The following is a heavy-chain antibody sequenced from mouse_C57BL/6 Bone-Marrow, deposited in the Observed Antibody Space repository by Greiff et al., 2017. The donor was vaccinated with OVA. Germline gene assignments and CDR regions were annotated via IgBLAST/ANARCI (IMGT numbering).Heavy chain of an antibody. CDR1: GFNIKDDS. J-gene: IGHJ2*01. Sequence: VQLQQSGAELVRPGASVQLSCTASGFNIKDDSMHWVKQRPEQGLEWIGWIDPENGDTDSASKFQGKATITADTSSNTAYLQLSSLTSEDTAVYYCTSYGNFDDWGQGTTLTVAS. CDR2: IDPENGDT. V-gene: IGHV14-4*01. D-gene: IGHD2-1*01. CDR3: TSYGNFDD.